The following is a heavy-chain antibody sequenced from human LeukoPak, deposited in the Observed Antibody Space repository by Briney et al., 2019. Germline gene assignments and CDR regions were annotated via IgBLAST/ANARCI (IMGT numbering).Heavy chain of an antibody. Sequence: SETLSLTCTVSSGSISSSSYYWGWIRQPPGKGLEWIGSIYYSGSTYYNPSLKSRVTISVDTSKNQFSLKLSSVTATDTAVYYCARGPTIFGVVIIRGYYFDYWGQGTLVTVSS. J-gene: IGHJ4*02. CDR3: ARGPTIFGVVIIRGYYFDY. CDR2: IYYSGST. D-gene: IGHD3-3*01. CDR1: SGSISSSSYY. V-gene: IGHV4-39*07.